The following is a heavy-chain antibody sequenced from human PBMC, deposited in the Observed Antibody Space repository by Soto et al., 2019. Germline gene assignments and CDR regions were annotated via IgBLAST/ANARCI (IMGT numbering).Heavy chain of an antibody. J-gene: IGHJ6*02. D-gene: IGHD6-6*01. CDR3: ARDLAARLRYYYYGMDV. CDR1: GGTFSSYA. V-gene: IGHV1-69*13. Sequence: GASVKVSCKASGGTFSSYAISWVRQAPGQGLEWMGGIIPIFGTANYAQKFQGRVTITADESTSTAYMELSSLRSEGTAVYYCARDLAARLRYYYYGMDVWGQGTTVTV. CDR2: IIPIFGTA.